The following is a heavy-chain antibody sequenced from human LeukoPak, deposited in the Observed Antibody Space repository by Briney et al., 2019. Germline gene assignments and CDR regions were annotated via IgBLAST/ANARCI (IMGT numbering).Heavy chain of an antibody. J-gene: IGHJ4*02. V-gene: IGHV1-24*01. CDR2: FDPEDGET. CDR1: GYTLTELS. CDR3: ATDRSSSGWYDFDY. D-gene: IGHD6-19*01. Sequence: ASVNVSCKVSGYTLTELSMHWVRQAPGKGLEWMGGFDPEDGETIYAQKFQGRVTMTEDTSTDTAYMELSSLRSEDTAVYYCATDRSSSGWYDFDYWGQGTLVTVSS.